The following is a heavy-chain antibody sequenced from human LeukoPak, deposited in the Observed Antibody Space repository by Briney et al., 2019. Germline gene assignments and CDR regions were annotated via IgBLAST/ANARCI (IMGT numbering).Heavy chain of an antibody. D-gene: IGHD3-16*01. Sequence: PSETLSLTCAVYGGSFSGYYWSWIRQPPGKGLEWIGEINHSGSTNYNPSLKSQVTISVDTSKNQLSLKLSSVTAADTAVYYCARVVDPGGYYYFYYMDVWGKGTTVTVSS. J-gene: IGHJ6*03. CDR3: ARVVDPGGYYYFYYMDV. CDR2: INHSGST. CDR1: GGSFSGYY. V-gene: IGHV4-34*01.